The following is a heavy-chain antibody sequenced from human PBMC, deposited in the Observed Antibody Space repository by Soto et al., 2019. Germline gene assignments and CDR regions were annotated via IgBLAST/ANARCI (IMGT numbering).Heavy chain of an antibody. V-gene: IGHV1-69*02. CDR3: ARSLLGDYYDSDGLDN. J-gene: IGHJ4*02. D-gene: IGHD3-22*01. Sequence: QVQQVQSGTEVKKPGSSVTVSCKASGGPYSKYSISWVRQAPGQGLEWMGRIIPIFDITNYAQKFQGRVTITAXXXTXAVYMDLSSLRSEDTAVYYCARSLLGDYYDSDGLDNWGQGTLVTVSS. CDR2: IIPIFDIT. CDR1: GGPYSKYS.